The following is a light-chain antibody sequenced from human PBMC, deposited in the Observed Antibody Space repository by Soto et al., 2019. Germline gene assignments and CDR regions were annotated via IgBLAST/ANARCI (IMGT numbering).Light chain of an antibody. CDR2: DAS. V-gene: IGKV1-5*01. Sequence: DIQMTQSPSTLSASVGDRVTLTCRVSESVNTWLAWYQQRPGKAPKLLIYDASSLESGVPSRFSGSGAGTDFTLTITGLQPDDFATYYCQEYSTYRFTFGPGTSVDI. CDR3: QEYSTYRFT. J-gene: IGKJ3*01. CDR1: ESVNTW.